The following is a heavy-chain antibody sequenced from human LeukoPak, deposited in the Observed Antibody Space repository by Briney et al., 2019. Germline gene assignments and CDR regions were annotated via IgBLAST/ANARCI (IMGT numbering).Heavy chain of an antibody. CDR2: ISAYNGNT. CDR1: GGTFSSYA. CDR3: ARDRVGYSSSWYADY. Sequence: ASVKVSCKASGGTFSSYAISWVRQAPGQGLEWMGWISAYNGNTNYAQKLQGRVTMTTDTSTSTAYMELRSLRSDDTAVYYCARDRVGYSSSWYADYWGQGTLVTVSS. J-gene: IGHJ4*02. V-gene: IGHV1-18*01. D-gene: IGHD6-13*01.